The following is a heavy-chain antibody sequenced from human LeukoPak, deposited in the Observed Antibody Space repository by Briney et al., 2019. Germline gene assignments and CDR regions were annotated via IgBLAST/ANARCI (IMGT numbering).Heavy chain of an antibody. CDR2: IIPIFGTA. D-gene: IGHD3-16*01. Sequence: SVKVSCKASGGTFSSYAISWVRQAPGQGLEWMGGIIPIFGTANYAQKFQGRVTITTDESTSTAYMELSSLRSEDTAVYYCARGLGGLTTGALGAFDIWGQGTMVTVSS. V-gene: IGHV1-69*05. J-gene: IGHJ3*02. CDR1: GGTFSSYA. CDR3: ARGLGGLTTGALGAFDI.